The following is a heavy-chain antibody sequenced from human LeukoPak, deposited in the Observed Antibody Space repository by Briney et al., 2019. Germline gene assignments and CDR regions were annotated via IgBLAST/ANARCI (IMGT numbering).Heavy chain of an antibody. D-gene: IGHD5-24*01. CDR3: ATDLKMTTSVPFDY. CDR2: FDPEDGET. J-gene: IGHJ4*02. V-gene: IGHV1-24*01. CDR1: GYTLTELS. Sequence: ASVKVSCKVSGYTLTELSMHWVRQAPGKGLEWMGGFDPEDGETIYAQKFQGRVTMTEDTSTDTAYVDLSSLRSEDTAVYYCATDLKMTTSVPFDYWGQGTLVTVSS.